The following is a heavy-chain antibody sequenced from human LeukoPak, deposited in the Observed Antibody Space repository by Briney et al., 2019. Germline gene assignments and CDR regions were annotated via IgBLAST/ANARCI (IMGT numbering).Heavy chain of an antibody. J-gene: IGHJ2*01. V-gene: IGHV1-18*01. CDR3: ARDSTMVRGVIMGYWYFDL. D-gene: IGHD3-10*01. Sequence: ASVKVSCKASGYTFTSYGISWVRQAPGQGLEWMGWISAYNGNTNYAQKLQGRVTMTTDTSTSTAYMELRSLRSDDTAVYYCARDSTMVRGVIMGYWYFDLWGRGTLVTVSS. CDR1: GYTFTSYG. CDR2: ISAYNGNT.